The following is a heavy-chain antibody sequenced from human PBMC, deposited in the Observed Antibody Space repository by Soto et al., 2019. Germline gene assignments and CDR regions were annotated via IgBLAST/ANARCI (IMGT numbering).Heavy chain of an antibody. J-gene: IGHJ6*02. CDR2: VHYSWGS. CDR1: GGSISSYH. D-gene: IGHD3-10*01. CDR3: ARQGFGALHRLVDV. V-gene: IGHV4-59*08. Sequence: QVQLQESGPGLVKPSETLSLSCTVSGGSISSYHWSWIRQTPGKGLEWIGYVHYSWGSNYNPSLKIRVAISLHTSKSQFSLKLPSVTATDTAVYYCARQGFGALHRLVDVWGQGTTVTVSS.